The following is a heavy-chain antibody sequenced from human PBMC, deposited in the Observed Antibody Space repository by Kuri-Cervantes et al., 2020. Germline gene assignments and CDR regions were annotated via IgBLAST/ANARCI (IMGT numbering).Heavy chain of an antibody. CDR2: ISYDGSNK. Sequence: GESLKISCAASGFTFSNYAMHWVRQAPGKGLEWVAVISYDGSNKYHADSVKGRFTISRDNSKKTLYLQMTSLRAEDTAEYFCARSRGCNYGCFDPCGQGTLVTVSS. CDR3: ARSRGCNYGCFDP. CDR1: GFTFSNYA. D-gene: IGHD5-18*01. V-gene: IGHV3-30*07. J-gene: IGHJ5*02.